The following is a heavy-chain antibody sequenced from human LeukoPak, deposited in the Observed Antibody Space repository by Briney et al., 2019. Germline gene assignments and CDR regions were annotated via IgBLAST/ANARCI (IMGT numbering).Heavy chain of an antibody. CDR2: IYYSGST. D-gene: IGHD4-17*01. V-gene: IGHV4-59*01. Sequence: SETLSLTCTVSGASISSYYWSWIRQPPGKGLEWIGYIYYSGSTNYNPSLKSRVAISVDTSKNQFSLKMSSVTAADTAVYYCARGTTVTSYYYYYMGVWGKGTTVTVSS. CDR3: ARGTTVTSYYYYYMGV. CDR1: GASISSYY. J-gene: IGHJ6*03.